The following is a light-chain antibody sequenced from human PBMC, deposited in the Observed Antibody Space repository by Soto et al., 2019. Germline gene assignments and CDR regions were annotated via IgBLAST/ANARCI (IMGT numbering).Light chain of an antibody. Sequence: DIQMTQSPSSLSASVGDRITITCRASQSISSYLNWYQQKPGKAPKXLIYAASSLQSGVPSRFSGSGSGTDGTITISSLQPEDCETYDCQQSYSTLLTFGQGTRLEIK. CDR3: QQSYSTLLT. CDR1: QSISSY. CDR2: AAS. V-gene: IGKV1-39*01. J-gene: IGKJ5*01.